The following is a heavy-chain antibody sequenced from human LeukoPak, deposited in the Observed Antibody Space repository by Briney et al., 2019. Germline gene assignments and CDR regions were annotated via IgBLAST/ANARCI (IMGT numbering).Heavy chain of an antibody. CDR1: GFTFSSYS. D-gene: IGHD6-13*01. V-gene: IGHV3-21*01. J-gene: IGHJ3*02. CDR2: ISSSSSYI. Sequence: GGSLRLSCAASGFTFSSYSMNWVRQAPGKGLDWVSSISSSSSYIYYADSVKGRFTISRDNAKNSLYLQMNSLRAEDTAVYYCARGQQQLASSDAFDIWGQGTMVTVSS. CDR3: ARGQQQLASSDAFDI.